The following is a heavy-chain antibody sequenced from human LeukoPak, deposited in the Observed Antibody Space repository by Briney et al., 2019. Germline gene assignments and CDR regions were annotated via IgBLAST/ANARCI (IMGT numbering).Heavy chain of an antibody. CDR2: IYGGGDT. CDR1: GFSVSNDY. Sequence: GGSLRLSCAVSGFSVSNDYMSWVRQAPGKGLEWVSVIYGGGDTYYADSVRGRFTISRDNFENTLFLQMDSLRAEDTAVYYCSRLLPSSHHFFDSWGQGALVTVSS. CDR3: SRLLPSSHHFFDS. V-gene: IGHV3-53*01. J-gene: IGHJ4*02. D-gene: IGHD6-6*01.